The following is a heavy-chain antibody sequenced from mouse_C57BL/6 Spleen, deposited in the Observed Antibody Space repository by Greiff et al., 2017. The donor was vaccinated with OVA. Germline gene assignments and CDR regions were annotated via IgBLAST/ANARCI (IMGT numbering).Heavy chain of an antibody. CDR2: IYPGSGST. J-gene: IGHJ1*03. V-gene: IGHV1-55*01. Sequence: QVHVKQPGAELVKPGASVKMSCKASGYTFTSYWITWVKQRPGQGLEWIGDIYPGSGSTNYNEKFKSKATLTVDTSSSTAYMQLSSLTSEDSAVYYCARSDYYGSRRYFDVWGTGTTVTVSS. CDR1: GYTFTSYW. D-gene: IGHD1-1*01. CDR3: ARSDYYGSRRYFDV.